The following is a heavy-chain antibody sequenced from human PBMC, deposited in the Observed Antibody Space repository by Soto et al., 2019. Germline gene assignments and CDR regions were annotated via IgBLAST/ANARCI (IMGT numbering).Heavy chain of an antibody. CDR1: GFTVSSNY. Sequence: PGESLRLSCAASGFTVSSNYINWVRQAPGKGLEWVSVINSDSSTYYADSLKGRFTISRDNSKNTLYLQMNSLRAEDTAVYYCAKVGDSSSWIYYYYYGMDVWGQGT. V-gene: IGHV3-66*01. D-gene: IGHD6-13*01. CDR3: AKVGDSSSWIYYYYYGMDV. CDR2: INSDSST. J-gene: IGHJ6*02.